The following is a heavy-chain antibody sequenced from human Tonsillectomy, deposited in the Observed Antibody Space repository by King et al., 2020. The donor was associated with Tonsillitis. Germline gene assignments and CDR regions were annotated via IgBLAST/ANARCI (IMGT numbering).Heavy chain of an antibody. Sequence: QLVQSGAEVKKPGASVKVSCKASGYTFTSYDFNWVRQATGQGLEWMGWMNPNSGNTGYAQKFQGRVTMTRNTSISTAYMELSSLRSEDTAVYYCARGLWEGGSGWYGGDNWYYGMDVWGQGTTVTVSS. CDR3: ARGLWEGGSGWYGGDNWYYGMDV. J-gene: IGHJ6*02. CDR1: GYTFTSYD. D-gene: IGHD6-19*01. V-gene: IGHV1-8*01. CDR2: MNPNSGNT.